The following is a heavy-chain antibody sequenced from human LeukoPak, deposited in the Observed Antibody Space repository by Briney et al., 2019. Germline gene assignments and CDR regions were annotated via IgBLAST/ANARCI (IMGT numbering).Heavy chain of an antibody. CDR3: ARALGGSSFNYYYYMDV. CDR1: GGSISSRNW. J-gene: IGHJ6*03. V-gene: IGHV4-4*02. CDR2: IYYSGST. D-gene: IGHD1-26*01. Sequence: SGTLSLTCAVSGGSISSRNWWSWVRQPPGKGLEWIGYIYYSGSTNYNPSLKSRVTISVDTSKNQFSLKLSSVTAADTAVYYCARALGGSSFNYYYYMDVWGKGTTVTVSS.